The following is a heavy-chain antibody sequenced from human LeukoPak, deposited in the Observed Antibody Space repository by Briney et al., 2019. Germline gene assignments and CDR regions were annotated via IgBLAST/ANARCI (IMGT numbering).Heavy chain of an antibody. J-gene: IGHJ3*02. CDR3: ARAPVQLERLVAFDI. Sequence: GGSLRLSCATSGFTFSSYGMNWVRQVPGKGLEWLASIRSDNSDTYYADSVKGRFTISRDNSKNTLYLQMNSLRAEDTAVYYCARAPVQLERLVAFDIWGQGTMVTVSS. D-gene: IGHD1-1*01. CDR1: GFTFSSYG. V-gene: IGHV3-30*02. CDR2: IRSDNSDT.